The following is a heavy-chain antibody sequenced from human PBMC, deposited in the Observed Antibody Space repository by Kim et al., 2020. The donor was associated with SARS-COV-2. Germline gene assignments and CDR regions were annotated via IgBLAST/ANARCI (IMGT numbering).Heavy chain of an antibody. V-gene: IGHV3-15*01. Sequence: GGSLRLSCAASRFTFSNAWMSWVRQAPGKGLEWVGRIKSKTDGGTTDYAAPVKGRFTISRDDSKNTLYLQMNSLKIEDTAVYYCTTDFGSGWYMAEMDSWGQGTLVTVSS. CDR1: RFTFSNAW. CDR2: IKSKTDGGTT. D-gene: IGHD6-19*01. CDR3: TTDFGSGWYMAEMDS. J-gene: IGHJ4*02.